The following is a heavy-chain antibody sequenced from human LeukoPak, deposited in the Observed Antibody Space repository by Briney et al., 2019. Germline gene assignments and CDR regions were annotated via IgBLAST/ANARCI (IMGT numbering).Heavy chain of an antibody. CDR1: GYSISSGYY. CDR2: IYHSGST. Sequence: SETLSLTCAVSGYSISSGYYWGWIRQPPGKVLEWIGSIYHSGSTYYNPSLKSRVTISVDTSKNQFSLKLSSVTAADTAVYYCARAEVVVAATRLPYNWFDPWGQGTLVTVSS. D-gene: IGHD2-15*01. V-gene: IGHV4-38-2*01. CDR3: ARAEVVVAATRLPYNWFDP. J-gene: IGHJ5*02.